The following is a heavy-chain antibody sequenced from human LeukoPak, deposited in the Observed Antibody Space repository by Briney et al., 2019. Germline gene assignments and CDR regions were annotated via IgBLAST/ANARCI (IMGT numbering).Heavy chain of an antibody. CDR3: ARDPDDSRGAFDI. V-gene: IGHV4-31*02. CDR1: GFTFSDYY. J-gene: IGHJ3*02. CDR2: IYYSGST. Sequence: NPGGSLRLSCAASGFTFSDYYWSWIRQHPGKGLEWIGYIYYSGSTYYNPSLKSRVTISVDTSKNQFSLKLSSVTAADTAVYYCARDPDDSRGAFDIWGQGTMVTVSS. D-gene: IGHD6-13*01.